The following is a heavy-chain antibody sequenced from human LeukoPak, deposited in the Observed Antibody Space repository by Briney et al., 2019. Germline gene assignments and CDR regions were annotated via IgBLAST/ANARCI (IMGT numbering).Heavy chain of an antibody. J-gene: IGHJ4*02. D-gene: IGHD6-19*01. Sequence: ASVKVSCKASGYTFTSYAMHRVRQAPGQRLEWMGWINAGNGNTKYSQKFQGRVTITRDTSASTAYMELSSLRSEDTAVYYCARGTNFPASGRWSGPYYWGQGTLVTVSS. CDR3: ARGTNFPASGRWSGPYY. CDR2: INAGNGNT. V-gene: IGHV1-3*01. CDR1: GYTFTSYA.